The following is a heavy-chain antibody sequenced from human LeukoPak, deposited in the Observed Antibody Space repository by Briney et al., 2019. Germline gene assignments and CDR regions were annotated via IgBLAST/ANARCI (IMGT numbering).Heavy chain of an antibody. CDR2: IKSKTDGGTP. D-gene: IGHD3-10*01. J-gene: IGHJ4*02. CDR1: RFTVSNDH. Sequence: GGSLRLSCVASRFTVSNDHMNWVRQAPGKGLEWVGRIKSKTDGGTPDYAAPVKGRFTISRDDSKNTLYLQMNSLKTEDTAVYYCITAEYGIAMVRGVWGQGTLVTVSS. CDR3: ITAEYGIAMVRGV. V-gene: IGHV3-15*01.